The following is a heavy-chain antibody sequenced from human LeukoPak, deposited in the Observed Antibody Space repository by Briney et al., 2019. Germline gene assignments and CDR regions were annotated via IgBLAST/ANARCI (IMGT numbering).Heavy chain of an antibody. V-gene: IGHV4-59*01. CDR1: GGSFSGYY. CDR2: IYYSGST. D-gene: IGHD3-9*01. Sequence: SETLSLTCAVYGGSFSGYYWSWIRQPPGKGLEWIGYIYYSGSTNYNPSLKSRVTISVDTSKNQFSLKLSSVTAADTAVYYCARAYYDILTGFHYYYGMDVWGQGTTVTVSS. CDR3: ARAYYDILTGFHYYYGMDV. J-gene: IGHJ6*02.